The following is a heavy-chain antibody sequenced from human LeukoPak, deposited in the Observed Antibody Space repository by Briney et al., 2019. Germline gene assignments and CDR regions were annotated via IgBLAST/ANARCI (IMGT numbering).Heavy chain of an antibody. Sequence: ASMKVSFKASGSTLTSYYMHWVRQAPGQGLEWMGIINPSGGSTSYAQKFQGRVTMTRDMSKSTVYMELSSLRSEDTAVYYCARSSIAPTDYYDSSGYPYYFDYWGQGTLVTVSS. J-gene: IGHJ4*02. CDR1: GSTLTSYY. D-gene: IGHD3-22*01. CDR2: INPSGGST. V-gene: IGHV1-46*01. CDR3: ARSSIAPTDYYDSSGYPYYFDY.